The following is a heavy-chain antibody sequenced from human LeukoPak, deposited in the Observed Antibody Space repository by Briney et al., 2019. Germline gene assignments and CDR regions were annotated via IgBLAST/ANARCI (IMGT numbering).Heavy chain of an antibody. Sequence: PGGSLRLSCAASGFTFSSYWMHWVRQAPGKGLVWVSRINSDGSSTSYADSVKGRFTISRDNAKNTLYLQMNSLRAEDRAVYYFARDVGSTSYTPYFQHWGQGTLVTVSS. CDR2: INSDGSST. V-gene: IGHV3-74*01. D-gene: IGHD2-2*01. CDR3: ARDVGSTSYTPYFQH. CDR1: GFTFSSYW. J-gene: IGHJ1*01.